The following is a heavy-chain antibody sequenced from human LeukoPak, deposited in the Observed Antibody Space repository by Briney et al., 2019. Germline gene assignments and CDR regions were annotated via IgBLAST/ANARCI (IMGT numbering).Heavy chain of an antibody. CDR1: GGTFSSFA. CDR3: ARDTGRRYCSGGSCYSGYYYYYMDV. J-gene: IGHJ6*03. CDR2: IIPIFGTA. D-gene: IGHD2-15*01. V-gene: IGHV1-69*13. Sequence: GASVKVSCKASGGTFSSFAISWVRQAPGQGLEWMGGIIPIFGTANYAQKFQGRVTITADESTSTAYMELSSLRSEDTAVYYCARDTGRRYCSGGSCYSGYYYYYMDVWGKGTTVTISS.